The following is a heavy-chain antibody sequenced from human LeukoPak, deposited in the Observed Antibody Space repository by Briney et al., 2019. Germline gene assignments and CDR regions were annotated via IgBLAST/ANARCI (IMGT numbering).Heavy chain of an antibody. V-gene: IGHV3-15*01. D-gene: IGHD3-10*01. J-gene: IGHJ4*02. Sequence: GGSLRLSCAASGFTFSSYSMNWVRQAPGKGLEWVGRIKSKTDGGTTDYAAPVKGRFTISRDDSKNTLYLQMNSLKTEDTAVYYCTTGITMVRGVITLIFDYWGQGTLVTVSS. CDR2: IKSKTDGGTT. CDR3: TTGITMVRGVITLIFDY. CDR1: GFTFSSYS.